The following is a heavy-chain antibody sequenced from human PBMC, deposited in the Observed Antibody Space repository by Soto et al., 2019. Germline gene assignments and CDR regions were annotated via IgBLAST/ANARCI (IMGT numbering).Heavy chain of an antibody. Sequence: ASVKVSCKASGYIFNYYGISWVRQARGVGLEWLGWISAHNGDTKYAEKVQDRVTLTTDTSTRTAYMELRSLRSDDTAVYYCARGCSGGSCYYHFDYWGQGTLVTVSS. CDR3: ARGCSGGSCYYHFDY. D-gene: IGHD2-15*01. J-gene: IGHJ4*02. CDR1: GYIFNYYG. CDR2: ISAHNGDT. V-gene: IGHV1-18*04.